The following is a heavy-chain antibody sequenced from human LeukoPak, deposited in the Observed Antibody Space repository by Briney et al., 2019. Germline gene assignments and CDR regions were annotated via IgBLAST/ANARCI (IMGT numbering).Heavy chain of an antibody. Sequence: PGGSLGLSCAASGFTFSSYDMHWVRQATGKGLEWVSAIGTAGDTYYPGSVKGRFTISRENAKNSLYLQMNSLRAGDTAVYYCARAIGYCSGGSCYRNFDYWGQGTLVTVSS. J-gene: IGHJ4*02. D-gene: IGHD2-15*01. CDR3: ARAIGYCSGGSCYRNFDY. CDR2: IGTAGDT. V-gene: IGHV3-13*01. CDR1: GFTFSSYD.